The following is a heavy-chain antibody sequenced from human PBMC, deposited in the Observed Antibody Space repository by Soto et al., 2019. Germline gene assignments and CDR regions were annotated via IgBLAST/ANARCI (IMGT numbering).Heavy chain of an antibody. CDR1: GGSISSGDYY. Sequence: PSETLSLTCTVSGGSISSGDYYWSWIRQPPGKGLEWIGYIYYSGSTYYNPSLKSRVTISVDTSKNQFSLKLSSVTAADTAVYYCARSRAPFGGHDVFDIWGKGTMVTVSS. CDR3: ARSRAPFGGHDVFDI. J-gene: IGHJ3*02. D-gene: IGHD3-3*01. CDR2: IYYSGST. V-gene: IGHV4-30-4*01.